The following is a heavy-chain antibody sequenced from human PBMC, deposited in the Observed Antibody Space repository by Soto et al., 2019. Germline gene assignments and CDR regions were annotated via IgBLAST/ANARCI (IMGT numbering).Heavy chain of an antibody. CDR2: ISYDGSNQ. CDR1: GFPFDTYA. Sequence: PGGSLRLCCAASGFPFDTYAMHWVRQAPGKGLEWVAVISYDGSNQFYAGSVKGRFTVSRDNSKNTRYLQVNSLRNDDTAVYYCTRGLLTHCFDFGGRGARV. CDR3: TRGLLTHCFDF. V-gene: IGHV3-30-3*01. J-gene: IGHJ4*02.